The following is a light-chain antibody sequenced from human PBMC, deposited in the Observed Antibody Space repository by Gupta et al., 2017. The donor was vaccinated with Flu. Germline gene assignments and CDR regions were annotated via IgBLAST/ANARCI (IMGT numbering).Light chain of an antibody. V-gene: IGKV3-20*01. Sequence: EIVLTQSPGTLSLSPGERATLPCRASQSVSSSYLAWYQQKPGQAPRLLIYDASNRATGIPDRFSGSGSGTDFTLTITRLEPEDFAVYYCQQYGSSPLTFGGGTKVEIK. J-gene: IGKJ4*01. CDR3: QQYGSSPLT. CDR1: QSVSSSY. CDR2: DAS.